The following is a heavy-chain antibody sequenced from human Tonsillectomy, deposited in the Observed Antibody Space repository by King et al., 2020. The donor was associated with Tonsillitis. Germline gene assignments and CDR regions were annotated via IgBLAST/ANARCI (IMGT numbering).Heavy chain of an antibody. CDR2: FDSEEGDI. CDR3: ASGPPTLRRGLTESFYFYPDLEV. CDR1: GYTLTKVS. Sequence: QLVQSGAEVKKPGASVKVSCKVSGYTLTKVSVHWVRQAPAIGLEWVGGFDSEEGDIVYAQKFQGRVTMTEDTSTNTAYMELSGLRSEDTAVYYCASGPPTLRRGLTESFYFYPDLEVWGQGTTVTVYS. V-gene: IGHV1-24*01. J-gene: IGHJ6*02. D-gene: IGHD3-22*01.